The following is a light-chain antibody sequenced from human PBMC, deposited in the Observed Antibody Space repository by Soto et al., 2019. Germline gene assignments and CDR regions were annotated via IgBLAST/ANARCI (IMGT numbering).Light chain of an antibody. CDR3: QQYNNWPQT. Sequence: EIVLTQSPGTLSLSPGERATLSCRASQSVSSSHLAWYQQNPGQAPRLLIYGVYTRAPGIPARFSGSGSGTDFTLTISGLQSENFAVYYCQQYNNWPQTFGQGTKVDIK. V-gene: IGKV3D-15*01. CDR1: QSVSSSH. J-gene: IGKJ1*01. CDR2: GVY.